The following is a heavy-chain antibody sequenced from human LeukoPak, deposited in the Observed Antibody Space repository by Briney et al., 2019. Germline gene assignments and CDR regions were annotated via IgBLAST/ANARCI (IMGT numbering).Heavy chain of an antibody. Sequence: ASVKVSCTASGYTFTVYYMHWVRQAPGQGLERIGWINPNSGGTNYAQKFQGRVTITRDTSISTAYMELNRLRPDDPAVFSSASSGDYYYYYYMDVWGKGTTVTVSS. V-gene: IGHV1-2*02. CDR2: INPNSGGT. CDR1: GYTFTVYY. D-gene: IGHD1-26*01. CDR3: ASSGDYYYYYYMDV. J-gene: IGHJ6*03.